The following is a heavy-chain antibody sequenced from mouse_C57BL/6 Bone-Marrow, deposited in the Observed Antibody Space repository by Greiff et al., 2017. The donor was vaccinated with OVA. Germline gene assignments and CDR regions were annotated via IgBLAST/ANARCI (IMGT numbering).Heavy chain of an antibody. CDR1: GYTFTSYW. D-gene: IGHD2-3*01. CDR3: ARVGYYAWFAY. CDR2: IHPNSGST. V-gene: IGHV1-64*01. J-gene: IGHJ3*01. Sequence: QVQLQQPGAELVKPGASVKLSCKASGYTFTSYWMHWVKQRPGQGLEWIGMIHPNSGSTNYNEKFKSKATLPVDKSSSTAYMQLSSLTSEDSAVXYVARVGYYAWFAYWGQGTLVTVSA.